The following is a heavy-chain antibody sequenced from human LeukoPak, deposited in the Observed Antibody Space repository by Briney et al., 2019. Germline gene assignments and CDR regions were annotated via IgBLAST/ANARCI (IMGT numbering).Heavy chain of an antibody. CDR2: ISYSGST. CDR1: GGSISSSSYY. CDR3: ARARYYYDSSGYSWYFDY. J-gene: IGHJ4*02. Sequence: SETLSLTCTVSGGSISSSSYYWGWIRQPPGKGLEWIGSISYSGSTYYNPSLRSRVTISVDTSKNQFSLKLSSVTAADTAVYYCARARYYYDSSGYSWYFDYWGQGTLVTVSS. D-gene: IGHD3-22*01. V-gene: IGHV4-39*07.